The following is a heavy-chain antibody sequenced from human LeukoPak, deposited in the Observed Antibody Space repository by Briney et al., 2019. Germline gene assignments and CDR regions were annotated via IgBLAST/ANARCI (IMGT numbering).Heavy chain of an antibody. CDR3: ARVSPTVVTPGNYYYYYYMDV. Sequence: GGSLRLSCAASGFTFSSYAMSWVRQAPGKGLEWVSAISGSGGSTYYADSVKGRFTISRDNSKNTLYLQMNSLRAEDTAVYYCARVSPTVVTPGNYYYYYYMDVWGKGTTVTISS. D-gene: IGHD4-23*01. V-gene: IGHV3-23*01. CDR2: ISGSGGST. CDR1: GFTFSSYA. J-gene: IGHJ6*03.